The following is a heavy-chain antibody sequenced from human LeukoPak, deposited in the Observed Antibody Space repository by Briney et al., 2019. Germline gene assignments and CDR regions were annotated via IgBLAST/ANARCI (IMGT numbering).Heavy chain of an antibody. D-gene: IGHD5-18*01. CDR2: IWYDGSNK. J-gene: IGHJ4*02. CDR3: ARGNTAMVT. CDR1: GFTFSSYG. Sequence: GRSLRLSCAASGFTFSSYGMHWVRQAPGKGLEWVAVIWYDGSNKYYADSVKGRFTISRDNSKHTLYLQMNSLRAEDTAVYYCARGNTAMVTWGQGTLVTVSS. V-gene: IGHV3-33*01.